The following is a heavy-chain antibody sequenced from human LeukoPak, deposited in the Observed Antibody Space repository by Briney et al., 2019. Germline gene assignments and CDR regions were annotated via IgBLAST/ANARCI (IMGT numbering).Heavy chain of an antibody. CDR3: ARTGLRFLEWLSDY. CDR1: GFTFSSYG. D-gene: IGHD3-3*01. Sequence: GGSLRLSCAASGFTFSSYGMHWVRQAPGKGLEWVAFIRYDGSNKYYADSVKGRFTISRDNSKNTLYLQMNSLRAEDTAVYYFARTGLRFLEWLSDYWGQGTLVTVSS. CDR2: IRYDGSNK. V-gene: IGHV3-30*02. J-gene: IGHJ4*02.